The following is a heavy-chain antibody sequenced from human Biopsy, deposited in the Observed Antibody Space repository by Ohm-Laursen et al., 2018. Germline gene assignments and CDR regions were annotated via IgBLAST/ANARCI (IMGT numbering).Heavy chain of an antibody. J-gene: IGHJ5*02. CDR3: ATGPVQMVYANLRGEFAS. D-gene: IGHD2-8*01. V-gene: IGHV3-23*01. Sequence: SLRLSCTASGFTFTNYAMSWVRQAPGKGLEWVSSISASDDSKYYGDSVKGRFTISRDSSTNTLYLQMNGRRADDTAVYYCATGPVQMVYANLRGEFASWGQGALVTVSS. CDR2: ISASDDSK. CDR1: GFTFTNYA.